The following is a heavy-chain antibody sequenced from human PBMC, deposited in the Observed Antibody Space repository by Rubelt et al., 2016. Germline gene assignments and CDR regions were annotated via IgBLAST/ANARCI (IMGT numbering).Heavy chain of an antibody. CDR1: GGSFSGYY. Sequence: QVQLQQWGAGLLKPSETLSLTCAVYGGSFSGYYWSWIRQPPGKGLEWIGEITHSGSTNYNPSLKSRVTISVDTSKNQFSLKLGSVTAADTAVYYCARGRRLWSAMDVWGQGTTVTVSS. CDR3: ARGRRLWSAMDV. V-gene: IGHV4-34*01. CDR2: ITHSGST. D-gene: IGHD3-3*01. J-gene: IGHJ6*02.